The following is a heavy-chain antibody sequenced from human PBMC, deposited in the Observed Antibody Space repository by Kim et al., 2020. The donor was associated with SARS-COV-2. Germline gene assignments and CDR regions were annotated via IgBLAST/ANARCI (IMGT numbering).Heavy chain of an antibody. V-gene: IGHV3-74*01. CDR2: ST. CDR3: ASIGPSLIDY. J-gene: IGHJ4*02. Sequence: STSYADTGKGGFTSSRDNAKKTLYLQMNSLRAEDTAVYYCASIGPSLIDYWGQGTLVTVSS. D-gene: IGHD3-22*01.